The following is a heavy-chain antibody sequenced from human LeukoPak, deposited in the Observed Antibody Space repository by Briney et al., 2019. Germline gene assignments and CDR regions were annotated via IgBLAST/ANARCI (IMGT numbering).Heavy chain of an antibody. Sequence: GGSLRLSCAASGFTFSTYGMNWVRQAPGKGPEWISYISSSSDAIYYPDSVRGRFTISRDNAKNSLYLLMNSLRDEDTAVYYCARAMRSGYDYWGQGTLVAVSS. D-gene: IGHD5-12*01. CDR2: ISSSSDAI. J-gene: IGHJ4*02. CDR3: ARAMRSGYDY. CDR1: GFTFSTYG. V-gene: IGHV3-48*02.